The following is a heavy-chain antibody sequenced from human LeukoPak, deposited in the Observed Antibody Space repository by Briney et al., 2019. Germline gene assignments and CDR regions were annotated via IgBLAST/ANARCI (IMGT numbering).Heavy chain of an antibody. CDR2: IYYSGST. J-gene: IGHJ6*03. CDR3: ARSAYLDFWSGMNYYYYYYMDA. CDR1: GGSISSNDYY. D-gene: IGHD3-3*01. Sequence: PSETLSLTCTVSGGSISSNDYYWSWIRQPPGKGLEWIGYIYYSGSTYYNPSLKSRLTISADTSKNQFSLKLSSVTAADTAVYYCARSAYLDFWSGMNYYYYYYMDAWGKGTTVTVSS. V-gene: IGHV4-30-4*01.